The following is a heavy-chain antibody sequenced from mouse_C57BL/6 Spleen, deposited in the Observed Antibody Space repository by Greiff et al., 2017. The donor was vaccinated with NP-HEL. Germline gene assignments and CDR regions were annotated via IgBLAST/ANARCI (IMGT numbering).Heavy chain of an antibody. CDR3: ARHPSRGYFDY. Sequence: EVQLQQSGGDLVKPGGSLKLSCAASGFTFSSYGMSWVRQTPDKRLAWVATISSGGSYTYYPDSVKGRFTISRDNAKNTLYLQMSSLKAEDTAMYYCARHPSRGYFDYWGQGTTLTVSS. CDR1: GFTFSSYG. J-gene: IGHJ2*01. V-gene: IGHV5-6*01. CDR2: ISSGGSYT.